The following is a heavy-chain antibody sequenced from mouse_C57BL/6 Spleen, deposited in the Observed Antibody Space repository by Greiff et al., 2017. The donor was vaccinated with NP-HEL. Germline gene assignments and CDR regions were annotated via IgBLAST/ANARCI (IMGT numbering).Heavy chain of an antibody. Sequence: DVLLVQSGAGLVKPGASLKLSCAASGFTFTDYGMHWVRQAPGQGLEWVAYISRGSSTIYYADTVKGRFTFSGDNAKNTLFLQMTSVRSEDTAMCYCARYGAMDYWGQGTSVTVSS. CDR2: ISRGSSTI. V-gene: IGHV5-17*01. CDR1: GFTFTDYG. J-gene: IGHJ4*01. D-gene: IGHD1-1*02. CDR3: ARYGAMDY.